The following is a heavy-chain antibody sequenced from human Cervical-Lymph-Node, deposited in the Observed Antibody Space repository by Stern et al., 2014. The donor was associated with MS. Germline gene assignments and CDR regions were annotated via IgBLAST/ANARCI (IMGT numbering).Heavy chain of an antibody. CDR3: ARGLLGSENAFDI. CDR2: ISSYKVNT. Sequence: VQLVESGAEVKKPGASVKVSCKASGYTFTSYGISWVRQAPGQGLEWMGGISSYKVNTNYDQKIQGRVTMTTDTSTSTAYMELRSLRSDDTAVYYCARGLLGSENAFDIWGQGTMVTVSS. CDR1: GYTFTSYG. V-gene: IGHV1-18*01. D-gene: IGHD2-15*01. J-gene: IGHJ3*02.